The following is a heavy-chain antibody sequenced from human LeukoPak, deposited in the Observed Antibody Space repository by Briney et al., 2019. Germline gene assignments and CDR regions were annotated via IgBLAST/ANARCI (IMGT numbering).Heavy chain of an antibody. CDR1: GGSISSYY. CDR3: ARHGNGGVFDY. V-gene: IGHV4-59*08. CDR2: VYYSGTT. Sequence: SETLSLTCTVSGGSISSYYWSWIRQPPGKGLEWIGYVYYSGTTNYNPSLKGRVTISADTSKNQLSLRLSSVTAADTALYYCARHGNGGVFDYWGQGTLVTVSA. D-gene: IGHD3-16*01. J-gene: IGHJ4*02.